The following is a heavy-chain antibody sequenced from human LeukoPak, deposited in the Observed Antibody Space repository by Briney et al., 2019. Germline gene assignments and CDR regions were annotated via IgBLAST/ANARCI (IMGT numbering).Heavy chain of an antibody. J-gene: IGHJ4*02. CDR3: ARVGSWYGWAYFDY. CDR1: GGSFSSYY. Sequence: PSETLSLTCAVYGGSFSSYYWSWIRQPPGKGLEWIGYIYYSGSTNYNPSLKSRVTISVDTSKNQFSLKLSSATAADTAVYYCARVGSWYGWAYFDYWGQGTLVTVSS. CDR2: IYYSGST. V-gene: IGHV4-59*01. D-gene: IGHD6-13*01.